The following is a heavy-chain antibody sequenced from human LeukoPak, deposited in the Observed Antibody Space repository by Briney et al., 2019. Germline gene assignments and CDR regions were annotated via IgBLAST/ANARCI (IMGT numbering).Heavy chain of an antibody. J-gene: IGHJ6*03. CDR2: INHSGST. Sequence: SETLSLTCAVYGGSFSGYYWSWIRQPPGKGLEWIGEINHSGSTNYNPSLKSRVTISVDTSKNQFSLKLSSVTAADTAVYYCARLGSSPARYYYYYMDVWGKGTTVTVSS. CDR1: GGSFSGYY. CDR3: ARLGSSPARYYYYYMDV. D-gene: IGHD6-13*01. V-gene: IGHV4-34*01.